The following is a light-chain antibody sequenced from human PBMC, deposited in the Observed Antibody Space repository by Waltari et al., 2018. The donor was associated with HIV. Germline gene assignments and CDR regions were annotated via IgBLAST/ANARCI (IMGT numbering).Light chain of an antibody. CDR2: DVY. J-gene: IGLJ1*01. Sequence: QSALTQPASVSGSPGQSITISCTGTSSDVGAYDYVSWYQQHPGKVPKLLIYDVYNRRSRSSNRFPGSKSGNTASLTISGLQAEDEAHYYCAPFTSGRLNVFGTGTKVTVL. CDR3: APFTSGRLNV. V-gene: IGLV2-14*03. CDR1: SSDVGAYDY.